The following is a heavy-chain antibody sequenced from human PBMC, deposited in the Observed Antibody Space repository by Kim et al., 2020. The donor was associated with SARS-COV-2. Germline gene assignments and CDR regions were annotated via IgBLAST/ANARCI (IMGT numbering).Heavy chain of an antibody. V-gene: IGHV1-69*01. CDR3: ARVWGGAYYYYMDV. J-gene: IGHJ6*03. D-gene: IGHD1-26*01. Sequence: AQRFQGRVTITADESTSTAYMELSSLRSEDTAVYYCARVWGGAYYYYMDVWGKGTTVTVSS.